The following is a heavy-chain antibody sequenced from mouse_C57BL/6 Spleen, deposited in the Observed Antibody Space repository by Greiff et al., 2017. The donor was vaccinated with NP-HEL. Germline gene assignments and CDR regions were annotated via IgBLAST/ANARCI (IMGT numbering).Heavy chain of an antibody. CDR3: TTSDYDGGDYYAMDY. V-gene: IGHV14-4*01. D-gene: IGHD2-4*01. J-gene: IGHJ4*01. CDR1: GFNIKDDY. CDR2: IDPENGDT. Sequence: VQLKQSGAELVRPGASVKLSCTASGFNIKDDYMHWVKQRPEQGLEWIGWIDPENGDTEYASKFQGKATITADTSSNTAYLQLSSLTSEDTAVYYCTTSDYDGGDYYAMDYWGQGTSVTVSS.